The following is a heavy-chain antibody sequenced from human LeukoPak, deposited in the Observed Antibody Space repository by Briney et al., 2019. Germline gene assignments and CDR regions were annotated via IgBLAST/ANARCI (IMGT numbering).Heavy chain of an antibody. V-gene: IGHV1-18*04. J-gene: IGHJ4*02. D-gene: IGHD2-2*01. CDR2: ISAYNGNT. CDR1: GYTFTSYG. CDR3: AREGYCSSTSCYATYYFDY. Sequence: ASVKASCKASGYTFTSYGISWVRQAPGQGLEWMGWISAYNGNTNYAQKLQGRVTTTTDTSTSTAYMELRSLRSDDTAVYYCAREGYCSSTSCYATYYFDYWGQGTLVTVSS.